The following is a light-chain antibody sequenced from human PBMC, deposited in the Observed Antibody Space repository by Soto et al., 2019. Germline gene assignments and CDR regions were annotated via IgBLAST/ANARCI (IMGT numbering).Light chain of an antibody. V-gene: IGKV3-20*01. CDR1: QSVSSNN. CDR3: QQYNDWPLT. CDR2: EAS. Sequence: EIVLTQSPGTLSLSPGERATVSCRTSQSVSSNNFAWYQQRPGQAPRLLIYEASTRATGIPDRFSGSGSGTDFTLTISRLEPEDFALYYCQQYNDWPLTFGQGTKVDIK. J-gene: IGKJ1*01.